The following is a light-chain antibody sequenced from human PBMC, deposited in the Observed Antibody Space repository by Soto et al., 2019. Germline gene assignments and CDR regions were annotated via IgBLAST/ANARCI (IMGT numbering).Light chain of an antibody. CDR1: QNFVSN. J-gene: IGKJ1*01. V-gene: IGKV3-15*01. CDR2: CAA. CDR3: HQYNDWPPWT. Sequence: EIVLMHNPPTRSVSVSERAPLSFRAGQNFVSNIAWYQQKPGEAPRLLIFCAATRAAGVPARCSGSGSGTEVTLTISSRQYEDSTAYYCHQYNDWPPWTFGQGTKVDIK.